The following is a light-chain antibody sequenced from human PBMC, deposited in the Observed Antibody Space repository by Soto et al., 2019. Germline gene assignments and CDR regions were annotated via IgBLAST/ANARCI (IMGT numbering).Light chain of an antibody. V-gene: IGKV1-27*01. CDR3: QRYNSAPWT. CDR2: AAS. CDR1: QGISNY. J-gene: IGKJ1*01. Sequence: DIQMTQSPSSLSASVGDRVTITCRASQGISNYLAWYQQKPGKVPKLLIYAASTLQSGVPSRSSGSGSGTDSTLTISSLQPEDVATYYYQRYNSAPWTFGQGTKVEIK.